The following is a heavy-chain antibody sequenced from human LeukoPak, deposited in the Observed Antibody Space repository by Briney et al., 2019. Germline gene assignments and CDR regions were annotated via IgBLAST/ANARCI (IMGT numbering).Heavy chain of an antibody. Sequence: GEPLKISCKGSGYSFTSYWIGWVRQMPGKGLEWMGIIYPGDSDTRYNPSFQGQVTISADTSISHAFLQWSSLNASDTALYYCEIQTNTALVEPWGQGTLVTVPS. CDR1: GYSFTSYW. J-gene: IGHJ5*02. CDR3: EIQTNTALVEP. CDR2: IYPGDSDT. V-gene: IGHV5-51*01. D-gene: IGHD5-18*01.